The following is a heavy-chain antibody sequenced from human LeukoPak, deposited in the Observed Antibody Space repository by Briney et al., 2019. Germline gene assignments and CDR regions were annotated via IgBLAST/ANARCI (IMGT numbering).Heavy chain of an antibody. D-gene: IGHD1-1*01. CDR2: IYYSGST. CDR3: ARVLNWNAGGFDY. CDR1: GGSISSYF. J-gene: IGHJ4*02. V-gene: IGHV4-59*01. Sequence: SETLSLTCTVSGGSISSYFWSWFRQPPGKGLEWIGYIYYSGSTNYNPSLKSRVTISVDTSKNQFSLKLTSATAADTAVYYCARVLNWNAGGFDYWGQGTLVTVSS.